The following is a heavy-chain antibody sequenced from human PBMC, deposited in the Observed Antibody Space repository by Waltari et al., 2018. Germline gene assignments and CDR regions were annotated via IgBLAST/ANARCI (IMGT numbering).Heavy chain of an antibody. CDR1: GGSISSYY. J-gene: IGHJ4*02. Sequence: QVQLQESGPGLVKPSETLSLTCTVSGGSISSYYWSWIRQPPGKGLEWIGYIYYSGSTNYNPYLKSRVTISVDTSKNQFSLKRSSVTAADTAVYYCARLGSSRYYYFDYWGQGTLVTVSS. CDR3: ARLGSSRYYYFDY. V-gene: IGHV4-59*08. CDR2: IYYSGST. D-gene: IGHD6-13*01.